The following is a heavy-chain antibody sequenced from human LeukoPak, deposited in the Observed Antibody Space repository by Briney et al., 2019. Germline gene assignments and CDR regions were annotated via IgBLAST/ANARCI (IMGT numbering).Heavy chain of an antibody. CDR3: ARGGSGYYYAEYYFDY. D-gene: IGHD3-22*01. Sequence: PSQTLSLTCTVSGGSISSGGYYWSWIRQHPGKGPEWIGYIYYSGSTYYNPSLKSRVTISVDTSKNQFSLKLSSVTAADTAVYYCARGGSGYYYAEYYFDYWGQGTLVTVSS. J-gene: IGHJ4*02. V-gene: IGHV4-31*03. CDR2: IYYSGST. CDR1: GGSISSGGYY.